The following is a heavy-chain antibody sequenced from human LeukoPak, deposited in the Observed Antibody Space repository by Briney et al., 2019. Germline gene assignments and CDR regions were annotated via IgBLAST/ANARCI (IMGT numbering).Heavy chain of an antibody. CDR1: GYSISSGYY. CDR2: IYHSGST. Sequence: SETLSLTCTVSGYSISSGYYWGWIRQPPGQGLEWIGSIYHSGSTYYNPSLKSRVTISVDTSKNQFSLKLSSVTAADTAVYYCARDGGGSSDAFDIWGQGTMVTVSS. J-gene: IGHJ3*02. D-gene: IGHD2-15*01. V-gene: IGHV4-38-2*02. CDR3: ARDGGGSSDAFDI.